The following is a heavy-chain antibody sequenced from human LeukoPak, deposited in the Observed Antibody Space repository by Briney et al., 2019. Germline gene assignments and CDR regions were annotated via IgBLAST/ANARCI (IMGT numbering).Heavy chain of an antibody. Sequence: GGSLRLSCAASGFTFSSYAMSWVRQAPGKGLEWASTITRSGGSTYYADSVKGRFTVSRDNSKNTLYLQMNSLRAEDTAVYYCAKEDGYSYGIDYWGQGTLVTVSS. V-gene: IGHV3-23*01. D-gene: IGHD5-18*01. J-gene: IGHJ4*02. CDR2: ITRSGGST. CDR3: AKEDGYSYGIDY. CDR1: GFTFSSYA.